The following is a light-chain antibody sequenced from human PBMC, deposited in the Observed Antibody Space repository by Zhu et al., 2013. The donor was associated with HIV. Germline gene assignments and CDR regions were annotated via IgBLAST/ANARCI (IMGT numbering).Light chain of an antibody. J-gene: IGKJ5*01. CDR2: GTS. CDR3: QQYYSTPIT. CDR1: QSVGSN. V-gene: IGKV3-15*01. Sequence: EIVMTQSPATLSVSPGERATLSCRASQSVGSNLAWYQQKPGQAPRLLIYGTSTRATGIPARFSGSGSGTEFTLTISSLQSEDFALYYCQQYYSTPITFGQGTRLEIK.